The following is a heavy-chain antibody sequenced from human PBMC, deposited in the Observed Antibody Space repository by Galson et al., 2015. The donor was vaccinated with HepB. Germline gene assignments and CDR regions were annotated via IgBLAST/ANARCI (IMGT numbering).Heavy chain of an antibody. CDR1: GYTFTNYN. J-gene: IGHJ4*02. D-gene: IGHD6-19*01. CDR2: INPSAGGT. V-gene: IGHV1-46*03. Sequence: SVKVSCKASGYTFTNYNMHWVRQAPGQGLEWMGIINPSAGGTNYAQKFQGRVAMTRGTSTSTVYMELSSLRSDDTAVYYCARILPVAAPEDWGQGTLVTVSS. CDR3: ARILPVAAPED.